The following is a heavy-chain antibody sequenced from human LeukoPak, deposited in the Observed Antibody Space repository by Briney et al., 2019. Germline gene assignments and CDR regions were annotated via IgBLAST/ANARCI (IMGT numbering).Heavy chain of an antibody. J-gene: IGHJ4*02. CDR2: ISGSGGST. V-gene: IGHV3-23*01. D-gene: IGHD2-8*01. CDR3: AKGARKYCTNGVCSYYFDY. Sequence: GGSLRLSCAASGFTFSSYAMSWVRQAPGKGLEWVSAISGSGGSTYYADSVKGRFTISRENSKNTLYLQMNSLRAEDTAVYYCAKGARKYCTNGVCSYYFDYWGQGTLVTVSS. CDR1: GFTFSSYA.